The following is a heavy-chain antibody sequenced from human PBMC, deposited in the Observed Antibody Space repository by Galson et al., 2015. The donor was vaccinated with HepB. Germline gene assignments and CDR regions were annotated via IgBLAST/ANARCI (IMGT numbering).Heavy chain of an antibody. D-gene: IGHD5-12*01. CDR3: ARGGYSGYDYPYYYYYGMDV. Sequence: SVKVSCKASGYTFTGYYMHWVRQAPGQGLEWMGWINPNSGGTNYAQKFQGWVTMTRDTSISTAYMELSRLRSDDTAVYYCARGGYSGYDYPYYYYYGMDVWGQGTTVTVSS. J-gene: IGHJ6*02. CDR2: INPNSGGT. V-gene: IGHV1-2*04. CDR1: GYTFTGYY.